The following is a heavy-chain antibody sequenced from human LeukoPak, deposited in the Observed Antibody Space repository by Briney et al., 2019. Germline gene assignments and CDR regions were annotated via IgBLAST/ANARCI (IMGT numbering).Heavy chain of an antibody. V-gene: IGHV4-39*01. D-gene: IGHD3-16*01. CDR3: ARVGYDYVWGTLYYYYYMDV. CDR2: VYYSGST. J-gene: IGHJ6*03. Sequence: PSETLSLTCTVSGGSITSSSYYWGWIRQPPGKGLEWIGSVYYSGSTYYNPSLKSRVTMSVDTSKNQFSLKLSSVTAADTAVYYCARVGYDYVWGTLYYYYYMDVWGKGTTVTVSS. CDR1: GGSITSSSYY.